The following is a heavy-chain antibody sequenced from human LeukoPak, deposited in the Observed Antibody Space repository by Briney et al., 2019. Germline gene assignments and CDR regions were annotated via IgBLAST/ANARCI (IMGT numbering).Heavy chain of an antibody. CDR1: GGSINSRDYY. J-gene: IGHJ5*02. CDR2: IHYGGSS. CDR3: ARVLAYCSGGSCTRGYNRFDP. V-gene: IGHV4-39*01. D-gene: IGHD2-15*01. Sequence: PSETLSLTCTVSGGSINSRDYYWGWIRQPSGKGLEWIGSIHYGGSSYYNPSLKSRVTISVDTSMNQFSLKLTFVTTADTAVYYCARVLAYCSGGSCTRGYNRFDPWGQGTLVTVTS.